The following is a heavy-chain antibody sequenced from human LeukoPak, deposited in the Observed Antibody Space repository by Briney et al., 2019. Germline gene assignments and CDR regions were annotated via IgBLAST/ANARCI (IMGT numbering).Heavy chain of an antibody. Sequence: PGGSLRLSCAASGFTFSSYAMHWARQAPGKGLEYVSAISSNGGSTYYANSVKGRFTISRDNSKNTLYLQMGSLRAEDMAVYYCARGYSYDPTAAFDIWGQGTMVTVSS. D-gene: IGHD5-18*01. CDR3: ARGYSYDPTAAFDI. CDR1: GFTFSSYA. CDR2: ISSNGGST. J-gene: IGHJ3*02. V-gene: IGHV3-64*01.